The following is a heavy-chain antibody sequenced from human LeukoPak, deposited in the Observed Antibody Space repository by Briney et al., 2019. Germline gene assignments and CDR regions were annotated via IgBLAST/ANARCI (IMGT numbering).Heavy chain of an antibody. D-gene: IGHD6-19*01. Sequence: PGGSLRLSCAASGFTFSSYSMNWVRQAPGKGLEWVSSISSSSSYIYYADSVKGRFTISRDNAKNSLYLQMNSLRAEDTAVYYCARGTFGAVISELYWGQGTLVTVSS. CDR2: ISSSSSYI. J-gene: IGHJ4*02. CDR3: ARGTFGAVISELY. V-gene: IGHV3-21*01. CDR1: GFTFSSYS.